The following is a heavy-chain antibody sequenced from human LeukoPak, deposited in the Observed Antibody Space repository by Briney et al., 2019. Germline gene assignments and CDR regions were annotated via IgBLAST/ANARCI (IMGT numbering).Heavy chain of an antibody. J-gene: IGHJ4*02. Sequence: ASVKVSCKASGHTFSNVGISWVRQAPGQGLEWMGWMHTYNGNTKYAQRLRGRVTLTTDTSTRTAYMELRSLTSDDTAVYYCARHLLVYEDVYCDYVGGYFDYWGQGTLVTVSS. D-gene: IGHD4-17*01. V-gene: IGHV1-18*01. CDR1: GHTFSNVG. CDR3: ARHLLVYEDVYCDYVGGYFDY. CDR2: MHTYNGNT.